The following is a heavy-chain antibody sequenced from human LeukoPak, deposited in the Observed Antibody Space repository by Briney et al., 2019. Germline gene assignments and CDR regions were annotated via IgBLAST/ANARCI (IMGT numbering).Heavy chain of an antibody. Sequence: GGSLRLSCAASGFTVSSNYMSWVRQAPGKGLEWVSVIYSGGSTYYADSVKGRFTISRDNSKNTLYLQMNSLRAEDTAVYYCARDLTIFGGGLDYWGQGTLVTVSS. V-gene: IGHV3-53*01. CDR3: ARDLTIFGGGLDY. D-gene: IGHD3-3*01. CDR2: IYSGGST. CDR1: GFTVSSNY. J-gene: IGHJ4*02.